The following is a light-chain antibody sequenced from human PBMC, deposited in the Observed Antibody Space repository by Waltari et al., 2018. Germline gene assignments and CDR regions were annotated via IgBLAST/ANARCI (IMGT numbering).Light chain of an antibody. V-gene: IGLV6-57*03. CDR1: SGSIASNY. J-gene: IGLJ2*01. CDR2: EDN. CDR3: QSYDTSNHNVV. Sequence: NFMLTQPHSVSESPGKTLIISCTRSSGSIASNYVQWYQQRPGRAPTTVIYEDNERPSGVPDRFSGSIDSSSNSASLTISGLKTEDEADYYCQSYDTSNHNVVFGGRTKLTVL.